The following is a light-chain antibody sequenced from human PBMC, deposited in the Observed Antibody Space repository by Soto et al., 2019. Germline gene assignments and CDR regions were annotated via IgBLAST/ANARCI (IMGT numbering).Light chain of an antibody. Sequence: QSVLTQPPSASGSPGQSVTISCTGSNSDVGGYNFVSWYQQHPGKAPKLVIYEVTKRPSGVPDRFSGSKSGKTASLTVSGLQAEDEADYFCSSYEGSNNLVLGTGTKLHRP. CDR1: NSDVGGYNF. CDR3: SSYEGSNNLV. J-gene: IGLJ1*01. CDR2: EVT. V-gene: IGLV2-8*01.